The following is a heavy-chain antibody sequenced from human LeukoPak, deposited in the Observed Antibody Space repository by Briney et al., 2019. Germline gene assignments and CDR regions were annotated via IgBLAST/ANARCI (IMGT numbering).Heavy chain of an antibody. Sequence: GGSLTLSCVVSGFSSSRYAMHWVRQAPGKGLEWVAVIWSDGNNKYYADSVKGRFTISRDNSENTLYLQMNNLRAEDTAVYYCARDYNWNSDFWGQGTLVTVSS. V-gene: IGHV3-33*01. CDR3: ARDYNWNSDF. CDR1: GFSSSRYA. J-gene: IGHJ4*02. D-gene: IGHD1-20*01. CDR2: IWSDGNNK.